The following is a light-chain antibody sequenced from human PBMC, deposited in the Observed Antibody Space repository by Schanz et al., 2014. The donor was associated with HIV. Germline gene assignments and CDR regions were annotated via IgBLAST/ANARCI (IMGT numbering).Light chain of an antibody. J-gene: IGLJ3*02. Sequence: QLVLTQSPSASASLGASVNLTCTLSRGHSSYAIAWHQQQPEKGPRYLMKVNSDGSHTKGDGIPDRFSGSTSGAERYLSISNLQSEDEADYYCQTWDTGIRVFGGGTKLTVL. V-gene: IGLV4-69*01. CDR1: RGHSSYA. CDR3: QTWDTGIRV. CDR2: VNSDGSH.